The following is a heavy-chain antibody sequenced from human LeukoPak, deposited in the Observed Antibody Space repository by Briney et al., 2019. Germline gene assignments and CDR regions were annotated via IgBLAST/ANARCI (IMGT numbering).Heavy chain of an antibody. CDR2: INPNSGGT. CDR3: ATARDRNSVYSSLDY. J-gene: IGHJ4*02. Sequence: ASVKVSCKASGYIFTGYYMHWVRQAPGQGLEWMGWINPNSGGTNYAQTFQGRVTMTRDTSISTAYMELSSLRSDDTAVYYCATARDRNSVYSSLDYWGQGTLVTVSS. CDR1: GYIFTGYY. D-gene: IGHD5/OR15-5a*01. V-gene: IGHV1-2*02.